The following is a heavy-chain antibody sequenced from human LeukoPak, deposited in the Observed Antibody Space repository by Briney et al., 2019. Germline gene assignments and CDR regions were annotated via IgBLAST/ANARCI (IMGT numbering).Heavy chain of an antibody. CDR1: GYTFSGYY. D-gene: IGHD5-12*01. J-gene: IGHJ4*02. V-gene: IGHV1-2*02. CDR2: INPNSGGT. Sequence: ASVKVSCKASGYTFSGYYLHWVRQAPGQGLEWMGWINPNSGGTYYLQKFQGRATLTRDTSISTAYMGLTRLTSDDTAVYFCARKSTGYDFDYWGQGALVTVSS. CDR3: ARKSTGYDFDY.